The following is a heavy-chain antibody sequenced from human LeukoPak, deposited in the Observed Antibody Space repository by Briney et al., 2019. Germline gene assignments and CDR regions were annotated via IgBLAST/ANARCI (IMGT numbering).Heavy chain of an antibody. V-gene: IGHV4-34*01. CDR2: INHSGST. J-gene: IGHJ4*02. Sequence: PETLSLTCAVYGGSFSVYYWSWIRQPPGKGLEWIGEINHSGSTNYNPSLKSRVTISVDTSKNQFSLKLSSVTAADTAVYYCARGLDYGDLTDYFDYWGQGTLVTVSS. CDR3: ARGLDYGDLTDYFDY. D-gene: IGHD4-17*01. CDR1: GGSFSVYY.